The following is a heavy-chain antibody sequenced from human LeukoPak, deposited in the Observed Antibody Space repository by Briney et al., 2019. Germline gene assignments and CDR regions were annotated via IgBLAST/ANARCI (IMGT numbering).Heavy chain of an antibody. V-gene: IGHV3-23*01. Sequence: AGGSLRLSCAASGFTFSSHAMSWVRQAPGKGLEWVSAISGSGGSTYYADSVKGRFTISRDNSKNTLYLQMNSLRAEDTAVYYCAKKVYYDSSGYIDYWGQGTLVTVSS. D-gene: IGHD3-22*01. CDR1: GFTFSSHA. J-gene: IGHJ4*02. CDR3: AKKVYYDSSGYIDY. CDR2: ISGSGGST.